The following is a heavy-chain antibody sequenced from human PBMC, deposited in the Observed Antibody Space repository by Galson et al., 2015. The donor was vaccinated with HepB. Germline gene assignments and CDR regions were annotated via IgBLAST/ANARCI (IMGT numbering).Heavy chain of an antibody. CDR3: ARGAGYTTLAHGYYYFDY. J-gene: IGHJ4*02. CDR1: GFTFSNYS. CDR2: ISSNSSPI. D-gene: IGHD1-1*01. V-gene: IGHV3-48*02. Sequence: SLRLSCAASGFTFSNYSMNWVRQAPGKGLEWVSYISSNSSPIYYADSVKGRFTISRDNAKNSLCLQMNSLRDEDTAVYYCARGAGYTTLAHGYYYFDYWGQGTLVTVSS.